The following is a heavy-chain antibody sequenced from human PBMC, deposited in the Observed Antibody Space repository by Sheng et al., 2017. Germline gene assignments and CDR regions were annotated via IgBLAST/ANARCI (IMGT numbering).Heavy chain of an antibody. V-gene: IGHV3-48*01. D-gene: IGHD3-22*01. Sequence: EVQLVESGGGLVQPGGSLRLSCAASGFTFSSYSMNWVRQAPGKGLEWVSYISSSSSTIYYADSVKGRFTISRDNAKNSLYLQMNSLRAEDTAVYYCARAHGGYYDSSGYYSGPYYYYYYMDVWGKGTTVTVSS. CDR2: ISSSSSTI. CDR1: GFTFSSYS. CDR3: ARAHGGYYDSSGYYSGPYYYYYYMDV. J-gene: IGHJ6*03.